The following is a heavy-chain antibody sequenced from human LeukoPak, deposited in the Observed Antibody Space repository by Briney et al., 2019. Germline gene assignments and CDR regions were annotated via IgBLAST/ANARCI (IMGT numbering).Heavy chain of an antibody. Sequence: GGSLRLSCAASGFTFSSYAMSWVRQAPGKGLEWVSAISGSGGSTYYADSVKGRFTTSRDNSKNTLYLQMNSLRAEDTAVYYCAKVLVGATTIDYWGQGTLVTVSS. CDR2: ISGSGGST. D-gene: IGHD1-26*01. V-gene: IGHV3-23*01. CDR1: GFTFSSYA. CDR3: AKVLVGATTIDY. J-gene: IGHJ4*02.